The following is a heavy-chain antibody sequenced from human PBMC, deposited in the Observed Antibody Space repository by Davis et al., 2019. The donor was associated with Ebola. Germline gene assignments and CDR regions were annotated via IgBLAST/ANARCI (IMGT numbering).Heavy chain of an antibody. Sequence: PGGSLRLSCAASGFTFSSYAMHWVRQAPGKGLEWVAVISYDGSNKYYADSVKGRFTISRDNSKNTLYLQMNSLRAEDTAVYYCAREEAWYYDSSGPGGMDVWGQGTTVTVSS. CDR1: GFTFSSYA. CDR2: ISYDGSNK. J-gene: IGHJ6*02. V-gene: IGHV3-30-3*01. D-gene: IGHD3-22*01. CDR3: AREEAWYYDSSGPGGMDV.